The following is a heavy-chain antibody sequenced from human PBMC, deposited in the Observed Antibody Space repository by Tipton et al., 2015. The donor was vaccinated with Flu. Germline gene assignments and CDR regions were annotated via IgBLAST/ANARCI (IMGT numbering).Heavy chain of an antibody. Sequence: QLVQSGAEMKKPGASVKVSCTASGYTFTSYGVSWVRQAPGQGLEWMGWISAYDGDINYAQSLQGRVTLTTDTSTNTAYMELRSLRSDDPAVYYCARDLVYYGSETLWDVTFDIWGHGTAVTVSS. V-gene: IGHV1-18*01. CDR1: GYTFTSYG. J-gene: IGHJ3*02. CDR3: ARDLVYYGSETLWDVTFDI. D-gene: IGHD3-10*01. CDR2: ISAYDGDI.